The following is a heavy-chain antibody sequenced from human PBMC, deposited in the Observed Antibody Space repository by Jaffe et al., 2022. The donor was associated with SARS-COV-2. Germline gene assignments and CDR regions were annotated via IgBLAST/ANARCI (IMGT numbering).Heavy chain of an antibody. V-gene: IGHV1-18*01. Sequence: QVQLVQSGAEVKEPGASVKVSCKASGNPPTPTTYGFSWVRQAPGQGLEWMGWISVYYGNTNYAQRVQGRVSITADTATNTAYMELRSLRSDDTAVYYCARGDYCSTTSCLFFQHWGQGTLVTVSS. CDR2: ISVYYGNT. D-gene: IGHD2-2*01. J-gene: IGHJ1*01. CDR1: GNPPTPTTYG. CDR3: ARGDYCSTTSCLFFQH.